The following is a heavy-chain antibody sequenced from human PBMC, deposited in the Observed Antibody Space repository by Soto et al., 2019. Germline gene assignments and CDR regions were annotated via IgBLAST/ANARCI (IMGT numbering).Heavy chain of an antibody. Sequence: GGSLRLSCAASGFTFSSYAMSWVRQAPGKGLEWVSAISGSGGSTYYADSVKGRFTISRDNSKNTLYLQMNSLRAEDTAVYYCPPPAGKNYYYGRDVGGKGTRAPVP. J-gene: IGHJ6*04. CDR1: GFTFSSYA. CDR2: ISGSGGST. V-gene: IGHV3-23*01. CDR3: PPPAGKNYYYGRDV.